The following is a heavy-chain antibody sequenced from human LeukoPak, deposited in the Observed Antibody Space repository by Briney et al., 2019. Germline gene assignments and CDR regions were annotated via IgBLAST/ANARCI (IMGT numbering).Heavy chain of an antibody. V-gene: IGHV4-34*01. CDR3: ARGLTAYFDY. J-gene: IGHJ4*02. Sequence: SETLSLTCAVYGGSFSGYYWSWIRQPPGKGLWWIGEINHSGSTNYHPPLKSRVTISVDTSKNQFSLKLSSVTAADTAVYYCARGLTAYFDYWGQGTLVTVSP. CDR1: GGSFSGYY. CDR2: INHSGST.